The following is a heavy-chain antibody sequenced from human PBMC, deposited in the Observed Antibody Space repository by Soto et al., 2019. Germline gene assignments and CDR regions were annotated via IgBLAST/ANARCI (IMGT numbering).Heavy chain of an antibody. CDR3: AKAGSSWSEHFQH. D-gene: IGHD6-13*01. J-gene: IGHJ1*01. CDR1: GFTFSSYA. V-gene: IGHV3-23*01. CDR2: ISGSGGST. Sequence: EVHLLESGGGLVQPGGSLRLSCAASGFTFSSYAMSWVRQAPGKGLEWVSAISGSGGSTYYADSVKGRFTISRDNSKNTLYLQMNSLRAEDTAVYYCAKAGSSWSEHFQHWGQGTLVTVSS.